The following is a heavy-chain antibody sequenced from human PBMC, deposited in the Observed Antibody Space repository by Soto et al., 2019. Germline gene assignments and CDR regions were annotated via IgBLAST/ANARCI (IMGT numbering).Heavy chain of an antibody. CDR1: GGSFSGYY. CDR3: ARGVGTAMSFDY. J-gene: IGHJ4*02. CDR2: INHSGST. Sequence: QVQLQQWGAGLLKPSETLSLTCAVYGGSFSGYYWSWIRQPPGKGLEWIGEINHSGSTNYNTSLKSRVTISVYTSKNQFSLKLSSVTAADTAVYYCARGVGTAMSFDYWGQGTLVTVSS. V-gene: IGHV4-34*01. D-gene: IGHD5-18*01.